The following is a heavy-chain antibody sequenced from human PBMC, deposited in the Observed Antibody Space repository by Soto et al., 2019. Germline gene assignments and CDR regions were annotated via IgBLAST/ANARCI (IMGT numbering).Heavy chain of an antibody. V-gene: IGHV3-30*18. CDR1: GFTFSSYG. Sequence: PXASLLLSFAASGFTFSSYGMHGVRQAPGKGLEWVAVISYDGSNKYYADSVKGRFTISRDNSKNTLYLQMNSLRAEDTAVYYCAKDKVGYFDWPHYYYYGMDVWGQGTTVTVSS. CDR2: ISYDGSNK. J-gene: IGHJ6*02. CDR3: AKDKVGYFDWPHYYYYGMDV. D-gene: IGHD3-9*01.